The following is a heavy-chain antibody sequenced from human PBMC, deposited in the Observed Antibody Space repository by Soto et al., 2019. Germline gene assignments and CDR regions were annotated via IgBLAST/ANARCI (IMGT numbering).Heavy chain of an antibody. Sequence: PGGSLRLSCAASGITFSNYGMHWVRQAPGRGLEWLAVISYDGSSKYYAESVRGRCTISRDNARNTVFLQMNSLRGEDTAVYYCAKRGTAALGTSRNDHFDSWGQGAMVTVSS. CDR1: GITFSNYG. CDR3: AKRGTAALGTSRNDHFDS. CDR2: ISYDGSSK. V-gene: IGHV3-30*18. D-gene: IGHD1-1*01. J-gene: IGHJ4*02.